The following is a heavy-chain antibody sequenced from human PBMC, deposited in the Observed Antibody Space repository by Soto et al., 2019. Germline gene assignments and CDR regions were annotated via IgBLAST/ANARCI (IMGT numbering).Heavy chain of an antibody. J-gene: IGHJ5*02. V-gene: IGHV4-31*03. Sequence: QVQLQESGPGLVKPSQTLSLTCTVSGGSISSGGYYWSWIRQHPGKGLEWIGYIYYSGSTYYNPSLKRRVTISVDTSKNQFSLKLSSVTAADTAVYYCARTNHIVVVPASKEGNWFDPWGQGTLVTVSS. CDR2: IYYSGST. D-gene: IGHD2-2*01. CDR1: GGSISSGGYY. CDR3: ARTNHIVVVPASKEGNWFDP.